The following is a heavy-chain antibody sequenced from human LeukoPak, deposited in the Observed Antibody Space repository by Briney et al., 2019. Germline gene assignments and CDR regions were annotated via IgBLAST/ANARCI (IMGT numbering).Heavy chain of an antibody. D-gene: IGHD6-19*01. CDR2: ISYDGSDK. CDR1: RFTFTSYA. V-gene: IGHV3-30*04. J-gene: IGHJ4*01. CDR3: ARRYSGLDY. Sequence: GGSLRLSCAASRFTFTSYAMHWVRQAPGKGLEWVAVISYDGSDKYYADSVKGRFTISRDNSKNALYLQMNSLRAEDTAVYYCARRYSGLDYWGHGTLVTVSS.